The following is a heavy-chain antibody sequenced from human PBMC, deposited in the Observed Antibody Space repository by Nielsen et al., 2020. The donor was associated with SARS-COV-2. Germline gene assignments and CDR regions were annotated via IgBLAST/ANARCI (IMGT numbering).Heavy chain of an antibody. CDR2: INPYSGGT. CDR3: ARARATIFGLVMSYGMDV. V-gene: IGHV1-2*06. J-gene: IGHJ6*02. D-gene: IGHD3/OR15-3a*01. CDR1: GYTFTDYS. Sequence: ASVKVSCKASGYTFTDYSMHWVRQAPGQGLEWMGRINPYSGGTNYAQKFQGTVTMTRDASISTVYMELTSDDTAVYYCARARATIFGLVMSYGMDVWGQGTTVAVSS.